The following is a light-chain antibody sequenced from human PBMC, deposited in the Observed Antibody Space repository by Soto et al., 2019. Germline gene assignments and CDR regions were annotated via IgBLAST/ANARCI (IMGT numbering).Light chain of an antibody. CDR2: DVS. V-gene: IGLV2-14*01. CDR1: SSDVGGYNY. CDR3: ETWDSSLSAGV. J-gene: IGLJ2*01. Sequence: QSALTQPASVSGSPGQSITISCTGTSSDVGGYNYVSWYQQLPGKAPKLMIYDVSDRPSGVSNRFSGSKSGNTASLTISGLQAEDEADYYCETWDSSLSAGVFGGGTKLTVL.